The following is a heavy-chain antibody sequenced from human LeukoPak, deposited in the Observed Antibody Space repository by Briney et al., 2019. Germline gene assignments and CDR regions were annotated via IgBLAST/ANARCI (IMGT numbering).Heavy chain of an antibody. Sequence: GGSLRLSCAASGFTFSSYAMSWVRQAPGKGLEWVSAISGSGGSTYYADSVKGRFTISRDNSKNTLYLQMNSLRAEDTAVYYCAKDREYGSGPGWFDPWGQGTLVTVSS. CDR2: ISGSGGST. J-gene: IGHJ5*02. CDR3: AKDREYGSGPGWFDP. CDR1: GFTFSSYA. D-gene: IGHD4-17*01. V-gene: IGHV3-23*01.